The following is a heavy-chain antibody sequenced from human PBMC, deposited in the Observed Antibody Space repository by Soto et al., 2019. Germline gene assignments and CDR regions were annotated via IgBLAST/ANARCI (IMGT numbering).Heavy chain of an antibody. CDR1: GFTFSSYA. CDR2: ISGSGGST. J-gene: IGHJ6*04. Sequence: LRLSCAASGFTFSSYAMSWVRQAPGKGLEWVSAISGSGGSTYYADSVKGRFTISRDNSKNTLYLQMNSLRAEDTAVYYCAKERSRVRYYGMHVWGAGTPLTFYS. D-gene: IGHD6-13*01. CDR3: AKERSRVRYYGMHV. V-gene: IGHV3-23*01.